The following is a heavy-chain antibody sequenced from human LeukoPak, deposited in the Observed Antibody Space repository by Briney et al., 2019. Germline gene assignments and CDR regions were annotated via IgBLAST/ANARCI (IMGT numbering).Heavy chain of an antibody. CDR2: ISYDGSNK. V-gene: IGHV3-30*12. CDR1: GFTFSSYG. J-gene: IGHJ4*02. Sequence: GGSLRLSCAASGFTFSSYGMHWVRQAPGKGLEWVAVISYDGSNKYYADSVKGRFTISRDNAKNSLYLQMNSLRAEDTAVYYCARERKRGSYYPDWGQGTLVTVSS. CDR3: ARERKRGSYYPD. D-gene: IGHD1-26*01.